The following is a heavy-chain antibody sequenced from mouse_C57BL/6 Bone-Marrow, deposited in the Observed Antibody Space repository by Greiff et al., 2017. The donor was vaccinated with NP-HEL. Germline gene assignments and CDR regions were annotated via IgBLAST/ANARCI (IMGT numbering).Heavy chain of an antibody. D-gene: IGHD4-1*01. V-gene: IGHV3-6*01. Sequence: EVQLVESGPGLVKPSQSLSLTCSVTGYSITSGYYWNWIRQFPGNKLEWMGYISYDGSNNYNPSLKNRISITRDTSKNQFFLKLNSVTTEDTATYYCAREELGPLFAYWGQGTLVTVSA. CDR2: ISYDGSN. CDR1: GYSITSGYY. J-gene: IGHJ3*01. CDR3: AREELGPLFAY.